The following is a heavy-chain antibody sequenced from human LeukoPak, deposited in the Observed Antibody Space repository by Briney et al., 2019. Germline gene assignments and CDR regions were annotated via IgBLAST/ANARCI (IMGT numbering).Heavy chain of an antibody. V-gene: IGHV1-3*01. D-gene: IGHD1-7*01. J-gene: IGHJ5*02. CDR3: ARGGRDNWNYVWFDP. CDR1: GYTFTIYA. CDR2: INAGNGNT. Sequence: ASVNVSCKASGYTFTIYAMHWVRQAPGQRLEWMGWINAGNGNTKYSQKFQGRVTITRDTSASTAYMELSSLRSEDTAVYYCARGGRDNWNYVWFDPWGQGTLVTVSS.